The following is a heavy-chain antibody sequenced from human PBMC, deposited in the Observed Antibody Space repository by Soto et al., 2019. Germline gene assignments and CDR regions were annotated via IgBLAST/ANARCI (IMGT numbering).Heavy chain of an antibody. D-gene: IGHD3-22*01. CDR3: AKDIRYFESTGYYGRDH. CDR2: ISNSGGRT. J-gene: IGHJ4*02. Sequence: EVQLLQSGGGLSQPGGSLRLSCAASGFTFSNFAMIWVRQAPGKGLEWVSAISNSGGRTYYADSVKGRFTVYRDNLKDTLYLQMNSLRAGDTAVYYCAKDIRYFESTGYYGRDHWGQGTLVTVSS. V-gene: IGHV3-23*01. CDR1: GFTFSNFA.